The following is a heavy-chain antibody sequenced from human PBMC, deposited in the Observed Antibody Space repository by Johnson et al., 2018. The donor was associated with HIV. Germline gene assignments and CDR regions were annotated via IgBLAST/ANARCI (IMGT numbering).Heavy chain of an antibody. Sequence: QVQLVESGGGVVQPGRSLRLSCAASGFTLTNYTMHWVRQAPGKGLEWVAVISFDGKNKFYADSVKGRFTISRDNSRNTLYLQMNRLRPEDTAVYYCASGDDDGFWGRGTLVTVSS. CDR3: ASGDDDGF. CDR2: ISFDGKNK. J-gene: IGHJ4*03. V-gene: IGHV3-30*04. CDR1: GFTLTNYT. D-gene: IGHD5-12*01.